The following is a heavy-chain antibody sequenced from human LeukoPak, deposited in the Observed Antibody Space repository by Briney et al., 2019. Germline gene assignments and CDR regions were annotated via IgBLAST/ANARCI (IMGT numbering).Heavy chain of an antibody. Sequence: KTSETLSLTCAVYGGSFSGYFWSWIRQPPGKGLEWIGEISHTGSTNCNPSLKSRVTISVDTSKNQFSLKVTSVTAADTAVYYCARGLTGPRLGDWGQGSLVTVSS. CDR3: ARGLTGPRLGD. CDR1: GGSFSGYF. CDR2: ISHTGST. J-gene: IGHJ4*02. D-gene: IGHD3-16*01. V-gene: IGHV4-34*01.